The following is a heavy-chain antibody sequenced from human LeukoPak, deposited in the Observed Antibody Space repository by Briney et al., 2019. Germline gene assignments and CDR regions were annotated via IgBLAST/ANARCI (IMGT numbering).Heavy chain of an antibody. CDR1: GFTFSSYG. Sequence: GGSLRLSCAASGFTFSSYGMHWVRQAPGKGLEWVAIIWYDGSNKYYADSVKGRFTISRDNSKNTLYLQMNSLRAEDTAVYYCARGRAVLLWFGEGFDFDYWGQGTLVTVSS. V-gene: IGHV3-33*01. D-gene: IGHD3-10*01. CDR2: IWYDGSNK. J-gene: IGHJ4*02. CDR3: ARGRAVLLWFGEGFDFDY.